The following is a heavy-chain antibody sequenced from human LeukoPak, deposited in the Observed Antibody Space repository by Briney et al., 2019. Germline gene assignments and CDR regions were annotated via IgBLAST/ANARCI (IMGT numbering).Heavy chain of an antibody. D-gene: IGHD1-14*01. CDR2: LYSDGNT. CDR3: ARGVEPLAANTLAY. Sequence: GGSLRLSCAASGFTVITNDMTWVRQATGKGLKGVSVLYSDGNTKYADSVQGRFTISRDNSKNTLYLEMNSLSPDDTAVYYCARGVEPLAANTLAYWGQGTLVIVSS. CDR1: GFTVITND. J-gene: IGHJ4*02. V-gene: IGHV3-53*01.